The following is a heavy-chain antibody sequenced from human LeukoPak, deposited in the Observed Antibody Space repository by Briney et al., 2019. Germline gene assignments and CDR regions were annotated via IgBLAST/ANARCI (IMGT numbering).Heavy chain of an antibody. Sequence: PGRSLRLSCAASGFTFSDHYMTWLRQAPGKGLEWVAYTSNRRDHTNYADSVKGRFTISRANANNSLYLQMTDLSADDTAVYYCVYYGSATQGAFDVWGQGTMVTVSS. CDR3: VYYGSATQGAFDV. V-gene: IGHV3-11*06. D-gene: IGHD3-10*01. CDR2: TSNRRDHT. CDR1: GFTFSDHY. J-gene: IGHJ3*01.